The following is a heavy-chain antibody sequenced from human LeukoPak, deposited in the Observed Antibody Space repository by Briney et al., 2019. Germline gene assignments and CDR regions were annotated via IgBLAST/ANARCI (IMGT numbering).Heavy chain of an antibody. CDR3: ARGRHYYDSSGYYYNY. Sequence: PSETLSLTCAVYGASFSAYYWSWIRQPPGKGLEWIGEINHSGSANYNPSLKSRVTISVDTSKNQFSLKLSTGTAADTAVYYCARGRHYYDSSGYYYNYWGQGTLVTVSS. CDR2: INHSGSA. V-gene: IGHV4-34*01. D-gene: IGHD3-22*01. J-gene: IGHJ4*02. CDR1: GASFSAYY.